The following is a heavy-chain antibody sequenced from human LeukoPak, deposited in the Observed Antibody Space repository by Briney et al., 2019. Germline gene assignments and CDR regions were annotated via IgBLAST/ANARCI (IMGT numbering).Heavy chain of an antibody. Sequence: ASVKVSCKASGYTFTSYGISWVRQAPGQGLEWMGWISAYNGNTNYAQKLQGRVTMTTDTSTSTAYMELRSLRSDDTAVYYCARDKGPTIFGVVIIRGVVPGMDVWGQGTTVTVSS. D-gene: IGHD3-3*01. CDR3: ARDKGPTIFGVVIIRGVVPGMDV. CDR2: ISAYNGNT. J-gene: IGHJ6*02. V-gene: IGHV1-18*01. CDR1: GYTFTSYG.